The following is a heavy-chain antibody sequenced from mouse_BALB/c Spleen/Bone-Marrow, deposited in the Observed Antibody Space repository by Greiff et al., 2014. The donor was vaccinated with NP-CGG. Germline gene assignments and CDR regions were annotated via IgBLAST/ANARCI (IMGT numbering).Heavy chain of an antibody. CDR1: GYTFTSYI. J-gene: IGHJ1*01. D-gene: IGHD2-10*01. CDR2: INPYNDGT. V-gene: IGHV1-14*01. Sequence: EVQLVESGPELVKPGASVKMSCKASGYTFTSYIMHWVKQKPGQGLEWIGYINPYNDGTKYNEKFKGKATLTSDKSSSTAYMELSSLTSEDSAVYYCARPATYYGNFYWYFDVWGAGTTVTASS. CDR3: ARPATYYGNFYWYFDV.